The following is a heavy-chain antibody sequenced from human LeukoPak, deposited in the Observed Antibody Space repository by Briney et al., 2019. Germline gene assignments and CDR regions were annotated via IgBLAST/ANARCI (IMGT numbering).Heavy chain of an antibody. V-gene: IGHV4-4*07. CDR1: GGSISSYY. CDR3: ARDSHVELPYAHTHYYMDV. D-gene: IGHD2-15*01. Sequence: SETLSLTCTVSGGSISSYYWSWIRQPAGKGLEWIGRIYTSGSTNYNPSLKSRVTMSVDTSKNQFSLKLSSVTAADTAVYYCARDSHVELPYAHTHYYMDVWGKGTTVNVSS. CDR2: IYTSGST. J-gene: IGHJ6*03.